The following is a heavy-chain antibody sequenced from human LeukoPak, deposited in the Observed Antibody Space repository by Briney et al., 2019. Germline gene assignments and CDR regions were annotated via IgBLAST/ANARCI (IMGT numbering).Heavy chain of an antibody. D-gene: IGHD1-1*01. CDR2: ISYDGSNK. V-gene: IGHV3-30-3*01. J-gene: IGHJ4*02. CDR3: ARDRDWRLFDY. Sequence: GRSLRLSCAASGFTFSSYAMHWVRQAPGKGLEWVAVISYDGSNKYYADSVKGRFTISRDNSKNTLYLQMNSLRAEDTAVYYCARDRDWRLFDYWGQGTLVTVSS. CDR1: GFTFSSYA.